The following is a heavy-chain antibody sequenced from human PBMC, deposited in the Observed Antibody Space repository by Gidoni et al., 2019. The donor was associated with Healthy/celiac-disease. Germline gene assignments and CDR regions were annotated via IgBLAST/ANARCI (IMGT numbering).Heavy chain of an antibody. CDR3: ARDHRPRDWFDS. Sequence: QVQLVQSGAEVKEPGSSVKVSCKASGDTFRGLALHWVRQAPGQGLEWMGKIIPIMDITFYAQKFQGRVTISADKSTSTAYMDLSGLKSEDTAVYYCARDHRPRDWFDSWGQGTLVTVSS. CDR2: IIPIMDIT. CDR1: GDTFRGLA. V-gene: IGHV1-69*04. J-gene: IGHJ5*01.